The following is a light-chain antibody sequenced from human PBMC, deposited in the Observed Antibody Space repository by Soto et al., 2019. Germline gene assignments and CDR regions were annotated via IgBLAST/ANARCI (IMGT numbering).Light chain of an antibody. J-gene: IGKJ4*01. Sequence: EIVMTQSPATLSLSPGDRATLSCKASQTISSNLAWYQQKPGQAPRLLIYGASTRATGIPARFSGSGSGTDFTLTISSLQSEDFAIYYCQQYNNWPPVTFGGGTKVDIK. V-gene: IGKV3-15*01. CDR2: GAS. CDR3: QQYNNWPPVT. CDR1: QTISSN.